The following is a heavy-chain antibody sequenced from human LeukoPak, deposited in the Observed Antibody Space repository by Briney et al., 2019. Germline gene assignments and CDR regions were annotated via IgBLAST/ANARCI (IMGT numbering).Heavy chain of an antibody. CDR1: GFTFSSYA. J-gene: IGHJ6*03. V-gene: IGHV3-23*01. CDR2: ISGSGGST. D-gene: IGHD3-22*01. Sequence: PGGSLRLSCAASGFTFSSYAMSWVRQAPGKGLEWVSAISGSGGSTYYADSVKGRFTISRDNSKNTLYLQMNSLRAEDTAVYYSAKDGGGYYPYYYYYMDVWGKGTTVTISS. CDR3: AKDGGGYYPYYYYYMDV.